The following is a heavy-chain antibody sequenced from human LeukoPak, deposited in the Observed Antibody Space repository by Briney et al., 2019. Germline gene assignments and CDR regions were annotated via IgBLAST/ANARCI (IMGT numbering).Heavy chain of an antibody. CDR2: ISAYNGNT. J-gene: IGHJ6*03. CDR1: GYTFTSYG. CDR3: ARLGPQTYYYYYMDV. Sequence: ASVKVSCKASGYTFTSYGISWVRQAPGQGLEGMGWISAYNGNTNYAQKLQGRVTMTTDTSTSTAYMELRSLRSDDTAVYYCARLGPQTYYYYYMDVWGKGTTVTVSS. V-gene: IGHV1-18*01.